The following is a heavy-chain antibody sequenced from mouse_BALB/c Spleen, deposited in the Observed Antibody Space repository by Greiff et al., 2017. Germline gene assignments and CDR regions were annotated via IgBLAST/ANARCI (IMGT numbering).Heavy chain of an antibody. V-gene: IGHV5-6-3*01. CDR1: GFTFSSYG. CDR3: ARNYYRYYAMDY. D-gene: IGHD2-14*01. J-gene: IGHJ4*01. CDR2: INSNGGST. Sequence: EVQLQESGGGLVQPGGSLKLSCAASGFTFSSYGMSWVRQTPDKRLELVATINSNGGSTYYPDSVKGRFTISRDNAKNTLYLQMSSLKSEDTAMYYCARNYYRYYAMDYWGQGTSVTVSS.